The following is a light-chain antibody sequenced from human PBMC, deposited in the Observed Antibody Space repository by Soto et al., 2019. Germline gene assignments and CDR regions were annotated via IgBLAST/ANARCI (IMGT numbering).Light chain of an antibody. CDR3: SAYAGSNKVL. CDR2: DVT. V-gene: IGLV2-8*01. CDR1: SSDVGGYDF. Sequence: QYALTQPPSASGSPGQSVTISCTGTSSDVGGYDFVSWFQQHPGKAPKLMIYDVTKRPSGVPNRFSGSKSGNTASLTVSGLQADDEADYYCSAYAGSNKVLFGGGTKLTVL. J-gene: IGLJ2*01.